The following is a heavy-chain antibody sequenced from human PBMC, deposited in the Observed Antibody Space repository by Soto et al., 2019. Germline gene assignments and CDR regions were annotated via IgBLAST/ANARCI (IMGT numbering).Heavy chain of an antibody. J-gene: IGHJ4*02. V-gene: IGHV4-31*03. Sequence: QVQLQESGPGLVKPSQTLSLTCTVSGGSISSGGYYWSWIRQHPGKGLEWIGYIYYSGSTYYNPSLKSXXTXSXXTSKNQFSLKLSSVTAADTAVYYCARGVDTAMVTGWGQGTLVTVSS. CDR2: IYYSGST. CDR3: ARGVDTAMVTG. CDR1: GGSISSGGYY. D-gene: IGHD5-18*01.